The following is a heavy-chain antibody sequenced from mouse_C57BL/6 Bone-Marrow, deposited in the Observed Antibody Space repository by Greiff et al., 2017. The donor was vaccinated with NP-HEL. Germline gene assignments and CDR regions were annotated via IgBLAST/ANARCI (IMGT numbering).Heavy chain of an antibody. D-gene: IGHD2-4*01. J-gene: IGHJ2*01. CDR2: IYWDDDK. CDR1: GFSLSTSGMG. CDR3: ARNVYYDYSYYFDY. Sequence: QVTLKESGPGILQSSQTLSLTCSFSGFSLSTSGMGVSWIRQPSGKGLEWLAHIYWDDDKRYNPSLKSRLTISMDTSRNQVFLKITSVDTADTATYYCARNVYYDYSYYFDYWGQGTTLTVSS. V-gene: IGHV8-12*01.